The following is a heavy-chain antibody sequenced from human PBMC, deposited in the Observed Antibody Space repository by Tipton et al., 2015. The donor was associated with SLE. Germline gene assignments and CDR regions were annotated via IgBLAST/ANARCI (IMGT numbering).Heavy chain of an antibody. CDR1: GGSISSGSYY. Sequence: TLSLTCTVSGGSISSGSYYWSWIRQPAGKGLEWIGHIYTSGSTNYNPSLKSRVTISVDTPKNQFSLKLSSVTAADTAVYYCARHIVVVPEAFDIWGQGTMVTVSS. V-gene: IGHV4-61*09. D-gene: IGHD2-21*01. CDR2: IYTSGST. J-gene: IGHJ3*02. CDR3: ARHIVVVPEAFDI.